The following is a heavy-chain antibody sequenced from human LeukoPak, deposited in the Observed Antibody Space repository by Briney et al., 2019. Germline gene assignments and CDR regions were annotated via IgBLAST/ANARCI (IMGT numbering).Heavy chain of an antibody. J-gene: IGHJ4*02. V-gene: IGHV4-39*01. CDR1: GGSISSSSYY. D-gene: IGHD3-22*01. Sequence: PSETLSLTCTVSGGSISSSSYYWGWIRQPPGKGLEWIGSIYYSGSTFYNPSLKSRVTISVDMSKNQFSLKLRSVTAADTAVYYCARLSSGSHPNFDYWGQGTLVTVSS. CDR2: IYYSGST. CDR3: ARLSSGSHPNFDY.